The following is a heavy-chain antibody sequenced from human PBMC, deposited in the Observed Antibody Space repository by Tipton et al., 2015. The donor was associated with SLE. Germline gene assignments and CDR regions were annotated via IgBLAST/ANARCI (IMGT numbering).Heavy chain of an antibody. Sequence: SLRLSCPASGFTFGDYAMSWVRQAPGKGLEWVGFIRSKAYGGTTEYAASVKGRFTISRDDSKSIAYLQMNSLKTEDTAVYYCRGYYYDSSGYTAFDIWGQGTMVTVSS. V-gene: IGHV3-49*04. CDR1: GFTFGDYA. J-gene: IGHJ3*02. CDR3: RGYYYDSSGYTAFDI. D-gene: IGHD3-22*01. CDR2: IRSKAYGGTT.